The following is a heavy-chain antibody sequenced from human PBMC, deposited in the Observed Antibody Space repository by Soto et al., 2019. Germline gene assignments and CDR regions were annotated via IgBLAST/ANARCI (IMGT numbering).Heavy chain of an antibody. V-gene: IGHV1-69*06. Sequence: QVQLVQSGAEVKKPGSSVKVSCKASGGTFSSYAISWVRQAPGQGLEWMGGIIPIFGTANYAQKFQGRVTITADKATSTASMELSSLRSEDTAVYYCARAGHYGSGSWGRGDWFDPWGQGTLVTVSS. CDR1: GGTFSSYA. D-gene: IGHD3-10*01. CDR2: IIPIFGTA. J-gene: IGHJ5*02. CDR3: ARAGHYGSGSWGRGDWFDP.